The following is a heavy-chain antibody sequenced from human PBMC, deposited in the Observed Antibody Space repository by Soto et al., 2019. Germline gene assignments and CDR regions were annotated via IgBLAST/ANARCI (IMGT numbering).Heavy chain of an antibody. CDR3: ARGGEEFDYGTSGYYFDY. J-gene: IGHJ4*02. CDR2: INVGTGNT. CDR1: GYTFTNYA. V-gene: IGHV1-3*01. Sequence: ASVKVSGKASGYTFTNYAIHWVRQAPGQRLEWMGWINVGTGNTKFSQNFQGRVTINRDTSASTAYMELSSLRSEDTSVYYCARGGEEFDYGTSGYYFDYWGQGTLVTVSS. D-gene: IGHD3-3*01.